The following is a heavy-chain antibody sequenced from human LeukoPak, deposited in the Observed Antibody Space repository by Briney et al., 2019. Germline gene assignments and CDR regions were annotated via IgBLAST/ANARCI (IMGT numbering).Heavy chain of an antibody. Sequence: GASVKVSCKASGYTFTSYYMHWVRQAPGQGLEWMGWVSAYNGNTNYAQKLQGRVTMTTDTSTSTAYMELRSLRSDDTAVYYCARDYARLGYCSGGSCLVDAFDIWGQGTMVTVSS. D-gene: IGHD2-15*01. J-gene: IGHJ3*02. CDR3: ARDYARLGYCSGGSCLVDAFDI. CDR1: GYTFTSYY. V-gene: IGHV1-18*04. CDR2: VSAYNGNT.